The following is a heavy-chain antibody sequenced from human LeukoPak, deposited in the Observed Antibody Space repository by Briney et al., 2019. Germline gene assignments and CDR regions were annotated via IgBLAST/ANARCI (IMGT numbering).Heavy chain of an antibody. CDR2: ISGSGSST. J-gene: IGHJ4*02. CDR1: GFTFSSYA. V-gene: IGHV3-23*01. CDR3: AKEGSSSWNYYFDY. D-gene: IGHD6-13*01. Sequence: GGSLRLSCAASGFTFSSYAMSWVRQAPGKGLEWVSAISGSGSSTYYADSVRGRFTISRDNSKNTLYLQMNSLRAEDTAIYYCAKEGSSSWNYYFDYWGQGTLVTVSS.